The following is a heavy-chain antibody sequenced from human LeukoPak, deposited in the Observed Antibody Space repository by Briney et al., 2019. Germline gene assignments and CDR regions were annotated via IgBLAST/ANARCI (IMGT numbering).Heavy chain of an antibody. CDR2: IRLDGSET. V-gene: IGHV3-7*01. CDR1: GFTISSYW. Sequence: GGSLCLSCTVSGFTISSYWMSWVRQAPGPGLEWVANIRLDGSETYYVDTVKGRFTISRDNATNSLYLQMNSLRAEDTAVYYCARGVGYSSSTPPVWFDPWGQGTLVTVSS. J-gene: IGHJ5*02. D-gene: IGHD6-6*01. CDR3: ARGVGYSSSTPPVWFDP.